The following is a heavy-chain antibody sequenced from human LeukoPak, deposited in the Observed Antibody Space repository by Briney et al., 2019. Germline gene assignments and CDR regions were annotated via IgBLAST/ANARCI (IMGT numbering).Heavy chain of an antibody. CDR2: IYHSGST. Sequence: SQTLSLTCTVSGGSISSGGYYWSWIRQPPGKGLEWIGYIYHSGSTYYNPSLKSRVTISVDRSKNQFSLKLSSVTAADTAVYYCARDRYYDSSGYCPFDYWGQGTLVTVSS. V-gene: IGHV4-30-2*01. D-gene: IGHD3-22*01. CDR1: GGSISSGGYY. J-gene: IGHJ4*02. CDR3: ARDRYYDSSGYCPFDY.